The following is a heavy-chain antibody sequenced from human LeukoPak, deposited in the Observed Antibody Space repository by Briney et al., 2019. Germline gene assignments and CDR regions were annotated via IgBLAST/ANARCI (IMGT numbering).Heavy chain of an antibody. J-gene: IGHJ6*04. CDR1: GFTFSSYS. CDR3: AELGITMIGGV. V-gene: IGHV3-7*01. Sequence: GGSLRLSCAASGFTFSSYSMSWVRQAPGKGLEWVANINQDGSEKYYVDSVKGRFTISRDNAKNSLYLQMNSLRAEDTAVYYCAELGITMIGGVWGKGTTVTISS. CDR2: INQDGSEK. D-gene: IGHD3-10*02.